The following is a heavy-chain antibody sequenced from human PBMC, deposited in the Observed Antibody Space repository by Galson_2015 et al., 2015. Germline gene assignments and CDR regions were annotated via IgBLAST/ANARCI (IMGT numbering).Heavy chain of an antibody. V-gene: IGHV1-69*13. J-gene: IGHJ5*02. CDR3: ARSEYYDFLLYNWFDP. CDR2: IIPIFGTA. CDR1: GGTFSSYA. D-gene: IGHD3-3*01. Sequence: SVKVSCKASGGTFSSYAISWVRQAPGQGLEWMGGIIPIFGTANYAQKFQGRVTITADESTSTAYMELSSLRSEDTAVYYCARSEYYDFLLYNWFDPWGQGTLVTVSS.